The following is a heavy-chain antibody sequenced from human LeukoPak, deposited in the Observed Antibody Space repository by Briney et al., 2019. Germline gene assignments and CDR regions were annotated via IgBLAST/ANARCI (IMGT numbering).Heavy chain of an antibody. V-gene: IGHV4-59*01. CDR2: IYYSGST. J-gene: IGHJ4*02. CDR1: GGSISSYY. D-gene: IGHD2-21*02. Sequence: SETLSLTCTVSGGSISSYYWSWVRQPPGKGLEWIGYIYYSGSTSYNPSLKSRVTISVDTSKNQFSLKLSSVTAADTAVYYCARGRGGDNTYWDQGTLVTVSS. CDR3: ARGRGGDNTY.